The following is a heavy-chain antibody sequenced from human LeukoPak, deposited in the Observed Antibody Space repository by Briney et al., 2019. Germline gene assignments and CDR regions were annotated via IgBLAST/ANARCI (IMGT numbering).Heavy chain of an antibody. V-gene: IGHV3-48*01. J-gene: IGHJ4*02. CDR2: ISSSSSTI. Sequence: GGSLRLSCAASGFTFSSYSMNWVRQAPGKGLEWVSYISSSSSTIYYADSVKGRFTISRDNAKNSLYLQMNSLRAEDTAVYYCARDRYCSSTSCLDNYFDYWGQGTLATVSS. CDR3: ARDRYCSSTSCLDNYFDY. D-gene: IGHD2-2*01. CDR1: GFTFSSYS.